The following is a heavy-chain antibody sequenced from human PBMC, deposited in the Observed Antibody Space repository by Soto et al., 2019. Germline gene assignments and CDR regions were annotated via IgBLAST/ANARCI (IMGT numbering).Heavy chain of an antibody. CDR3: GRGVLNHYGVDV. CDR2: IKTDGSST. V-gene: IGHV3-74*01. CDR1: GFTFSSYW. Sequence: EVQLVESGGGLVQPGGSLRLSCEASGFTFSSYWMHWVRQVPGKGLVWVSRIKTDGSSTNYADSVKGRLTISRDNAVNTGYLQMNSLRVEDTAVYYCGRGVLNHYGVDVWGRGTTVTVSS. D-gene: IGHD3-10*01. J-gene: IGHJ6*02.